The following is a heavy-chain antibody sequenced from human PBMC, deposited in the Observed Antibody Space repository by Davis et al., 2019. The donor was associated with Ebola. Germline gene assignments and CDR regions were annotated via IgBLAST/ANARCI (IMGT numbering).Heavy chain of an antibody. D-gene: IGHD5-12*01. Sequence: GESLKISCAASGFSLSDSAIHWVRQASGKGLEWIGRIRSEAYTYATEYAASLKGRFTISRDDSQNTAYLHMDSLKTEDTADYYCTRRHDVVATTGDFYYYGMDVWGQGATVTVSS. CDR3: TRRHDVVATTGDFYYYGMDV. CDR2: IRSEAYTYAT. V-gene: IGHV3-73*01. CDR1: GFSLSDSA. J-gene: IGHJ6*02.